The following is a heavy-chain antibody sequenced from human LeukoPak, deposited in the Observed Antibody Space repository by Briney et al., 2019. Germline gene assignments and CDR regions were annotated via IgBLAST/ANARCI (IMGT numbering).Heavy chain of an antibody. Sequence: GGSLRLSCAASGFTFSSYGMHWVRQAPGKGLEWVAFIRYDGSNKYYADSVKGRFTISRDNSKNTLYLQMNSLRAEDTAVYYCAKGTGTYGAYYYYMDVRGKGTTVTVSS. CDR2: IRYDGSNK. J-gene: IGHJ6*03. D-gene: IGHD1-1*01. CDR3: AKGTGTYGAYYYYMDV. CDR1: GFTFSSYG. V-gene: IGHV3-30*02.